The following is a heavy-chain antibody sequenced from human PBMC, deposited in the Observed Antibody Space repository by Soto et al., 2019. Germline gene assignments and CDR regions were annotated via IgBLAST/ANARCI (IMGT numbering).Heavy chain of an antibody. V-gene: IGHV1-18*04. J-gene: IGHJ4*03. D-gene: IGHD3-22*01. Sequence: ASVKVSCKASGYTFTSYGISWVRQAPGQGLEWMGWISAYNGNTNYAQKLQGRVTMTTDTSTSTAYMELRSLRSDDTAVYYCARESYYHDSSGYYTSYFDYWGQGTMVTVYS. CDR2: ISAYNGNT. CDR3: ARESYYHDSSGYYTSYFDY. CDR1: GYTFTSYG.